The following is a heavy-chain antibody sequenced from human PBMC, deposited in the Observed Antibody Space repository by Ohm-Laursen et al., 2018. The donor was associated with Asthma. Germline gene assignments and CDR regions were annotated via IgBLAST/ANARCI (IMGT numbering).Heavy chain of an antibody. CDR1: GFIFDDYA. CDR3: ARDSQAMVTTEGLYFGMDV. Sequence: SLRLSCAASGFIFDDYAMHWVRQVPGKGLEWVSGISWNSGTIVQADSVKGRFTTSRDNAKNSLYLQMNSLRAEDTALYYCARDSQAMVTTEGLYFGMDVWGQGTTVTVSS. CDR2: ISWNSGTI. V-gene: IGHV3-9*01. J-gene: IGHJ6*02. D-gene: IGHD4-17*01.